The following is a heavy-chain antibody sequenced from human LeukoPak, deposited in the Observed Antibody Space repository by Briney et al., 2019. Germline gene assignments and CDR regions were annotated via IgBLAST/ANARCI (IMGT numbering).Heavy chain of an antibody. CDR1: GGSISGYY. CDR2: INHSGST. D-gene: IGHD7-27*01. CDR3: ARVSTGWGSVRSYYYYGMDV. Sequence: SETLSLTCTVSGGSISGYYWSWICQPPGKGLEWIGEINHSGSTNYNPSLKSRVTISVDTSKNQFSLKLSSVTAADTAVYYCARVSTGWGSVRSYYYYGMDVWGQGTTVTVSS. J-gene: IGHJ6*02. V-gene: IGHV4-34*01.